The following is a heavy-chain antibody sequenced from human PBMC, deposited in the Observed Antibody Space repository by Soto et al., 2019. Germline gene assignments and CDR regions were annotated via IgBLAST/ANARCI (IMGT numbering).Heavy chain of an antibody. Sequence: PSETLSLTCAVYGGSFSGYYWTWIRQPPGTGLEWIGEINHSGSTNYNPSLKSRVTISVDTSKNQLSLKLSSVTAADTAVYYCARQSCRSTTCYSWVTWFDPWGQGTLVTVSS. J-gene: IGHJ5*02. V-gene: IGHV4-34*01. CDR2: INHSGST. CDR3: ARQSCRSTTCYSWVTWFDP. D-gene: IGHD2-2*01. CDR1: GGSFSGYY.